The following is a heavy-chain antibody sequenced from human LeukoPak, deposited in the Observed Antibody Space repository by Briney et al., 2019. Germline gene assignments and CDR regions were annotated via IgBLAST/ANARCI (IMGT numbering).Heavy chain of an antibody. CDR2: IIPIFGTA. D-gene: IGHD3-9*01. J-gene: IGHJ4*02. Sequence: ASVKVSCKASGGTFSSYAISWVRQAPGQGLEWMGGIIPIFGTANYAQKFQGRVTITADKSTSTAYMELSSLRSEDTAVYYCARAGPRNILTGYYSGGIDYWGQGALVTVSS. V-gene: IGHV1-69*06. CDR1: GGTFSSYA. CDR3: ARAGPRNILTGYYSGGIDY.